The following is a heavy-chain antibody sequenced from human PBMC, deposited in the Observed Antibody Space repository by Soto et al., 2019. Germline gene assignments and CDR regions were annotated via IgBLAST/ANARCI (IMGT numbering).Heavy chain of an antibody. CDR1: GFTFSTYA. Sequence: PGGSLRFSCAASGFTFSTYAMIWVRQAPGKGLEWVSVITGSGGSTYYADSVKGRFTISRDTSKNTLFLQMNSLRAEDTAVYYCAKDRYGDYGGIDYWGQGTRVTVSS. D-gene: IGHD4-17*01. CDR3: AKDRYGDYGGIDY. CDR2: ITGSGGST. J-gene: IGHJ4*02. V-gene: IGHV3-23*01.